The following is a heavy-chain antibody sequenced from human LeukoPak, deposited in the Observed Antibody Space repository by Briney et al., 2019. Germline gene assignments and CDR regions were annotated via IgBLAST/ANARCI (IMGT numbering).Heavy chain of an antibody. CDR1: GGSVNNGPYY. J-gene: IGHJ4*02. CDR3: ARIIVGASFDY. Sequence: SETLSLTCTVSGGSVNNGPYYWSWIRQHPGKGLEWIGYISYTGGTYYNPSLESRVSMSVDTSKNQFSLKLSSVTAADTDMYYCARIIVGASFDYWGQGTLVTVSS. D-gene: IGHD1-26*01. CDR2: ISYTGGT. V-gene: IGHV4-31*03.